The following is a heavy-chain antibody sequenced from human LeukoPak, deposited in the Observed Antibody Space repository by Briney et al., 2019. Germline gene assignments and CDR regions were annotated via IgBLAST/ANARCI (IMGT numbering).Heavy chain of an antibody. V-gene: IGHV4-34*01. CDR2: INHSGST. D-gene: IGHD6-19*01. J-gene: IGHJ4*02. Sequence: PSETLSLTCAVYGGSFSGYYWSWIRQPPGKGLEWIGEINHSGSTNYNPSLKSRVTISVDTSKNQFSLKLSSVTAADTAVYYCARALLDVAEDYWGQGNLVTVSS. CDR1: GGSFSGYY. CDR3: ARALLDVAEDY.